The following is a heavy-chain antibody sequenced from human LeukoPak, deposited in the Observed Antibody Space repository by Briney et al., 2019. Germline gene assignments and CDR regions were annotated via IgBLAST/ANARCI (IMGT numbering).Heavy chain of an antibody. J-gene: IGHJ4*02. V-gene: IGHV1-18*01. CDR2: ISAYNGNT. D-gene: IGHD6-19*01. CDR3: ATHSSGKHPFDY. CDR1: GYTSTSYG. Sequence: GASVKVSCKASGYTSTSYGISWVRQAPGQGLEWMGWISAYNGNTNYAQKLQGRVTMATDTSTSTAYMELRSLRSDDTAVYYCATHSSGKHPFDYWGQGTLVTVSS.